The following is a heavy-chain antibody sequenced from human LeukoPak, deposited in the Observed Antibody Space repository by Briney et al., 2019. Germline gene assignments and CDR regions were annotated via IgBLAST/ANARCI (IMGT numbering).Heavy chain of an antibody. V-gene: IGHV3-7*01. CDR2: IKQDGSKK. J-gene: IGHJ4*02. D-gene: IGHD3-10*01. CDR1: GFTFSSYW. Sequence: GGSLRLSCAASGFTFSSYWMSWVRQAPGKGLEWVANIKQDGSKKYYVDSVKGRFTISRDNAKNSLYLQMNSLRAEDTAVYYCARDRRYYGSGDYFDYWGQRTLVTVSS. CDR3: ARDRRYYGSGDYFDY.